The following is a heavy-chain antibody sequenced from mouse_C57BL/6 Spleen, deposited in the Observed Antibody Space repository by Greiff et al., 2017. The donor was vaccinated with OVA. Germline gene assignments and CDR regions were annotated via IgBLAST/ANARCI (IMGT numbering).Heavy chain of an antibody. CDR1: GFTFSDAW. V-gene: IGHV6-6*01. J-gene: IGHJ4*01. CDR2: IRNKANNHAT. Sequence: EVQGVESGGGLVQPGGSMKLSCAASGFTFSDAWMDWVRQSPEKGLEWVAEIRNKANNHATYYAESVKGRFTISRDDSKSSVYLQMNSLRAEDTGIYYCTRVVAKDYAMDYWGQGTSVTVSS. CDR3: TRVVAKDYAMDY. D-gene: IGHD1-1*01.